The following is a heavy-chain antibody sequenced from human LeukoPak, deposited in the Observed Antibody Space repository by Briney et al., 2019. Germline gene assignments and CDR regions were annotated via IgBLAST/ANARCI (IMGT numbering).Heavy chain of an antibody. CDR2: ISASGGST. Sequence: AGGSLRLSCAASGFTFSSYAMSWVRQAPGKGLERVSAISASGGSTFYADSVKGRFTISRDNSKNTLYLQMNSLRAEDTALYYCAKGRGYSGYDFFDYWGQGTLVTVSS. J-gene: IGHJ4*02. CDR3: AKGRGYSGYDFFDY. D-gene: IGHD5-12*01. V-gene: IGHV3-23*01. CDR1: GFTFSSYA.